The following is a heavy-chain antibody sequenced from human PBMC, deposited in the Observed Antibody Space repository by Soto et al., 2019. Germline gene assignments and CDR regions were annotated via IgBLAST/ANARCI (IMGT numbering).Heavy chain of an antibody. D-gene: IGHD2-8*01. CDR3: AKDPGAYCTNGVCYTCWFDP. J-gene: IGHJ5*02. CDR2: ISYDGSNK. V-gene: IGHV3-30*18. Sequence: PGGSLRLSCAASGFTFSSYGMHWVRQAPGKGLEWVAVISYDGSNKYYADSVKGRFTISRDNSKNTLYLQMNSLRAEDTAVYYCAKDPGAYCTNGVCYTCWFDPWGQGTLVTVSS. CDR1: GFTFSSYG.